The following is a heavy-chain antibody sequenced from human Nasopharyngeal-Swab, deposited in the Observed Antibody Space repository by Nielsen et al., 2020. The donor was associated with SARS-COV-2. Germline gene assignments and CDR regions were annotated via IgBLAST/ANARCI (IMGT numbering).Heavy chain of an antibody. J-gene: IGHJ6*02. D-gene: IGHD3-10*01. CDR2: ISSSGSTI. CDR1: GFTFSDYY. V-gene: IGHV3-11*04. Sequence: GESLKISCAASGFTFSDYYMSWIRQAPGKGLEWVSYISSSGSTIYYADSVKGRFTISRDNAKNSLYLQMNSLRAEDTAVYYCASLLWFGELPSDYYYGMDAWGQGTTVTVSS. CDR3: ASLLWFGELPSDYYYGMDA.